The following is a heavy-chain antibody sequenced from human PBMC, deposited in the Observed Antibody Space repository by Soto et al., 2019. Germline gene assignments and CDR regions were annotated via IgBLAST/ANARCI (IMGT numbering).Heavy chain of an antibody. CDR1: GFTFSSYG. D-gene: IGHD6-19*01. V-gene: IGHV3-33*01. J-gene: IGHJ4*02. CDR3: ARESNWEAVAFFDY. Sequence: GGSLRLSCAASGFTFSSYGMHWVRQAPGKGLEWVAVIWYDGSNKYYADSVKGRFTISRDNSKNTLYLQMNSLRAEDTAVYYCARESNWEAVAFFDYWGQGTLVTVSS. CDR2: IWYDGSNK.